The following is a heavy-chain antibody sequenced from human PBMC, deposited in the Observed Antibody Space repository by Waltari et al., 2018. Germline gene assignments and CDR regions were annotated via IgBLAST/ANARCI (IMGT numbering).Heavy chain of an antibody. Sequence: QVQLQESGPGLVKPSETLSLTCTVSGGSISSYYWSWIRQPPGKGLEWIGYIYYSGSTNYNPSLKRRVTISVDTSKNQFSLKLSSVTAADTAVYYCARGRDYNAPFDYWGQGTLVTVSS. V-gene: IGHV4-59*01. CDR1: GGSISSYY. CDR2: IYYSGST. D-gene: IGHD4-4*01. CDR3: ARGRDYNAPFDY. J-gene: IGHJ4*02.